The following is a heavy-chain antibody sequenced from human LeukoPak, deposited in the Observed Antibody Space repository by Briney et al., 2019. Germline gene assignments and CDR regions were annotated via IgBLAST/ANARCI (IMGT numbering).Heavy chain of an antibody. V-gene: IGHV3-30*02. J-gene: IGHJ4*02. Sequence: GGSLRLSCAASGFTFSSYGMHWVRQAPGKGLEWVAFIRYDGSNKYYADSVKGRFTISRDNSKNTLYLQMDSLRAEDTAVYYCAKPAISSRGWYYNYWGQGTLVTVSS. CDR3: AKPAISSRGWYYNY. D-gene: IGHD6-19*01. CDR1: GFTFSSYG. CDR2: IRYDGSNK.